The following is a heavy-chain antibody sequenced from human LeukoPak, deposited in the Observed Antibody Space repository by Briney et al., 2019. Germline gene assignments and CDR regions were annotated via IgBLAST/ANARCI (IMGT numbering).Heavy chain of an antibody. CDR2: IYYSRST. CDR3: ARRLLGGGFGAPYNWFDP. Sequence: SETLSLTCTVSGGSISSSSYYWGWIRQPPGKGLEWIGSIYYSRSTYYNPSLKSRVTISVDTSKNQFSLRLSSVTAADTAVYYCARRLLGGGFGAPYNWFDPWGQGTLVTVSS. V-gene: IGHV4-39*01. CDR1: GGSISSSSYY. D-gene: IGHD3-10*01. J-gene: IGHJ5*02.